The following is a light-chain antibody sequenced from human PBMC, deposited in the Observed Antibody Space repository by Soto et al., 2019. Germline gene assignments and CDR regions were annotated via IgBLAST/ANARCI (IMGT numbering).Light chain of an antibody. CDR3: QQYSHLIT. Sequence: EIVLTQSPGTLSLSPGQRATLSCRASESISRDYLAWYQQRLGQAPRLLIYGASSGATGIPDRFSGSGSGTDFTLTISRLEPEDFAIYYCQQYSHLITFGQGTRLEI. CDR1: ESISRDY. J-gene: IGKJ5*01. CDR2: GAS. V-gene: IGKV3-20*01.